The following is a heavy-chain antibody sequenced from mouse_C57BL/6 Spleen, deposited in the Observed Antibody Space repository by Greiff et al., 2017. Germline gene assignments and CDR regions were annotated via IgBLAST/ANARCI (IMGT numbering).Heavy chain of an antibody. V-gene: IGHV1-61*01. Sequence: VQLQQPGAELVRPGSSVKLSCKASGYTFTSYWMDWVKQRPGQGLEWIGNIYPSDSETHYNQKFKDKATLTVDKSSSTAYMQLSILTSEDSAVYYCARSRGDGYYDFDYWGQGTTLTVSS. D-gene: IGHD2-3*01. CDR2: IYPSDSET. CDR3: ARSRGDGYYDFDY. CDR1: GYTFTSYW. J-gene: IGHJ2*01.